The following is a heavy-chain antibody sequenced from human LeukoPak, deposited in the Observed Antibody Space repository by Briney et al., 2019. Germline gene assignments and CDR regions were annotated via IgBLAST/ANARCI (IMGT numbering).Heavy chain of an antibody. J-gene: IGHJ6*04. CDR1: GFTFSSYA. D-gene: IGHD6-13*01. Sequence: RGSLRLSCAASGFTFSSYAMSWVRQPPGKGLEWVSAISGSGGSTYYADSVKGRFTISRDNSKNTLYLQMNSLRAEDTAVYYCAKGYSSSWYGASYYYGMDVWGKGTTVTVSS. CDR3: AKGYSSSWYGASYYYGMDV. V-gene: IGHV3-23*01. CDR2: ISGSGGST.